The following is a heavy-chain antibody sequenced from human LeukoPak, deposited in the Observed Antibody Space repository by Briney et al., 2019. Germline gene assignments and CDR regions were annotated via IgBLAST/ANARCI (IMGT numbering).Heavy chain of an antibody. J-gene: IGHJ4*02. CDR3: ARDSGSYYVAYYYFDY. CDR1: GFTFSSYS. Sequence: GGSLRLSCAASGFTFSSYSMNWVRQAPGKGLEWVSYISSSSSTIYYADSVKGRFTISRDNAKNSLYLQMNSLRAEDTAVYYCARDSGSYYVAYYYFDYWGQGTLVTVSS. V-gene: IGHV3-48*01. D-gene: IGHD1-26*01. CDR2: ISSSSSTI.